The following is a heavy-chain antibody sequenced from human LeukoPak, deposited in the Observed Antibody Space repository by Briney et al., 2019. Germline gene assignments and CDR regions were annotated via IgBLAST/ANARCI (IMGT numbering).Heavy chain of an antibody. CDR1: GFTFTAYY. CDR3: ASTPDYYDSSGANNWFDP. Sequence: ASVKVSCKASGFTFTAYYMHWVRQAPGQGLEWMGWINPNSGGTNYAQKFQGRVTMTRDTSISTAYMELSRLRSDDTAVYYCASTPDYYDSSGANNWFDPWGQGTLVTVSS. CDR2: INPNSGGT. J-gene: IGHJ5*02. V-gene: IGHV1-2*02. D-gene: IGHD3-22*01.